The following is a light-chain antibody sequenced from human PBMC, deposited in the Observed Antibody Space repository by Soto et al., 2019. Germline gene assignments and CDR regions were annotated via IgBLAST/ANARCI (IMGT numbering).Light chain of an antibody. CDR2: DAS. Sequence: EIVLTQSPATLSLSPGERATLSCRASQSVSSYLAWYQQKPGQAPRLLIYDASNRATGIPARFSGSGSGTDFPLTLSSLEPEDFAVYYCQQRSNWPPTFGQGTKVEIK. V-gene: IGKV3-11*01. J-gene: IGKJ1*01. CDR1: QSVSSY. CDR3: QQRSNWPPT.